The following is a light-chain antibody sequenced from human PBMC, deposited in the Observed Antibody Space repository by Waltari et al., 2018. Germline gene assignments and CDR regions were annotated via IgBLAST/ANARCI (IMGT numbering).Light chain of an antibody. V-gene: IGKV4-1*01. Sequence: DIVMTQSPDSLPVSLGERATITCKSSQSVFYNSNNKHYLAWYQQKVGQPPTLLIYWASSRESGVPDRFSGSVSGTDFTLTISSLQTEDVAVYYCQQYNSYSGTFGQGTKVEIK. CDR3: QQYNSYSGT. J-gene: IGKJ1*01. CDR1: QSVFYNSNNKHY. CDR2: WAS.